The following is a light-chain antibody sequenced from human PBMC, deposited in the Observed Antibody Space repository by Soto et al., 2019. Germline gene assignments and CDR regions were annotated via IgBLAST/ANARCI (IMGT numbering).Light chain of an antibody. CDR3: QHYYISPLT. CDR2: GAS. CDR1: QIVSSSY. Sequence: EIVLTQSPGTLSLSPGERATLSCRASQIVSSSYLAWYQQKPGQAPRLLIYGASSRATGIPDKFSGSGSGTDFTLTISRLEPEDFAVYYCQHYYISPLTFRGGTKVEIK. V-gene: IGKV3-20*01. J-gene: IGKJ4*01.